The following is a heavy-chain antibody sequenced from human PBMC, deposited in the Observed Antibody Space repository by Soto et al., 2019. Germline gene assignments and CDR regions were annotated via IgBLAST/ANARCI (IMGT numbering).Heavy chain of an antibody. Sequence: QVQLVQSGAEVREPGASVKVSCKASGYSFTSLDINWVRQTTGQGLEWMGWMQPSSGRTGYAQKFQGRVTMTRDTSINTAYRALSSLTSDVTAFYYCARGVIAVVDYWGQGTLVTVSS. CDR3: ARGVIAVVDY. CDR2: MQPSSGRT. V-gene: IGHV1-8*01. J-gene: IGHJ4*02. CDR1: GYSFTSLD. D-gene: IGHD2-15*01.